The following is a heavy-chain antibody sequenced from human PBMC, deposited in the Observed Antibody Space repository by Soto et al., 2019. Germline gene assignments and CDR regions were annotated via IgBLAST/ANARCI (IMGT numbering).Heavy chain of an antibody. D-gene: IGHD1-26*01. Sequence: QVQLVQSGAEVKKPGASVKVSCKASGYTFTSYGISWVRQAPGQGLEWMGWISAYNGNTNYAQKLQGRVTMTTDTSTSTPYMELRSLRSDDRAVDYWARDKGWEPTDYWGQGPLVTVSS. CDR1: GYTFTSYG. CDR2: ISAYNGNT. J-gene: IGHJ4*02. CDR3: ARDKGWEPTDY. V-gene: IGHV1-18*01.